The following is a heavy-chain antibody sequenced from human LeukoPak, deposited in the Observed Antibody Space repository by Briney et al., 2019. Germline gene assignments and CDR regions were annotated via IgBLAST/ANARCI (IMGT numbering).Heavy chain of an antibody. CDR2: IWYDGSKT. CDR1: GITFRSYG. CDR3: AKQRSSSGYYVFDF. V-gene: IGHV3-30*02. Sequence: GGSLTLSWAASGITFRSYGMHWVRQAPGKGLEWVTFIWYDGSKTFYADSVKGRFTISRDNSKNTLYLQMNSLRAEDTAVYYCAKQRSSSGYYVFDFWGQGTLATVSS. J-gene: IGHJ4*02. D-gene: IGHD3-22*01.